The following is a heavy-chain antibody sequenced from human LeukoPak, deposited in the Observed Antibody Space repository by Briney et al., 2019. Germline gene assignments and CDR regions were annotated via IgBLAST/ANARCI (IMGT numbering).Heavy chain of an antibody. CDR1: GFTFSSYE. Sequence: PGGSLRLSCAASGFTFSSYEMNWVRQAPGKGLEWVSYISSIGRTIYYADSVKGRLTISRDNADNSLYLQMNRLRAEDTAVYYCARSARTAATVDYWGQGTLVTVSS. J-gene: IGHJ4*02. D-gene: IGHD4-23*01. V-gene: IGHV3-48*03. CDR3: ARSARTAATVDY. CDR2: ISSIGRTI.